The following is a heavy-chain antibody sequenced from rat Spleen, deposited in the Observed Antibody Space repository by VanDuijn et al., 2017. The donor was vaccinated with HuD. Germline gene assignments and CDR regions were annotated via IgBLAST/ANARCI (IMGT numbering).Heavy chain of an antibody. D-gene: IGHD1-1*01. CDR3: ARRHYSALFDY. CDR1: GFTFSRYW. Sequence: EVQLVETGGGLVQPGRSLKLSCVASGFTFSRYWMYWVRQAPGKGLEWISSIDTDGGRTYYSDSVKGRFTISRDNAKSTLYLQMDSLRSEDTASYYCARRHYSALFDYWGQGVMVTVSS. J-gene: IGHJ2*01. V-gene: IGHV5-58*01. CDR2: IDTDGGRT.